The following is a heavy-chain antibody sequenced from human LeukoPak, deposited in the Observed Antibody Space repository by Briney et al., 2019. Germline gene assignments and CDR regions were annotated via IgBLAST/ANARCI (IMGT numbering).Heavy chain of an antibody. V-gene: IGHV1-18*01. CDR1: GYTFTSHG. J-gene: IGHJ4*02. CDR3: ARDEGAGATTDC. CDR2: ISAYNGNT. D-gene: IGHD1-26*01. Sequence: GASVKVSCKGSGYTFTSHGISWVRQAPGQGPEWMGWISAYNGNTNYAQKFQGRVTVTTDTSTSTAYMELRSLRSDDTAVYYCARDEGAGATTDCWGQGTLVTVSS.